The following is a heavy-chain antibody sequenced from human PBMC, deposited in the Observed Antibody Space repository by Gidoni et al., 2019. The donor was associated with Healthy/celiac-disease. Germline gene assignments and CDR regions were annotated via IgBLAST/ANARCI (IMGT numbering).Heavy chain of an antibody. Sequence: EVQLVESGGGLVQPGRSLRLSCAASGFTFDDYAMHWVRQAPGKGLEWVSGISWNSGSIGYADSVKGRFTISRDNAKNSLYLQMNSLRAEDTALYYCAKGPNGGWYLGAFDIWGQGTMVTVSS. CDR2: ISWNSGSI. CDR1: GFTFDDYA. J-gene: IGHJ3*02. V-gene: IGHV3-9*01. D-gene: IGHD6-19*01. CDR3: AKGPNGGWYLGAFDI.